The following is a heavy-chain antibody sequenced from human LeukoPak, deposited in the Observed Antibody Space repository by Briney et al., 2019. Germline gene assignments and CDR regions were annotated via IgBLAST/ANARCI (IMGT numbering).Heavy chain of an antibody. CDR3: ARGRYMDV. Sequence: ASVKVSCKTSGYIFIDYVVSWVRQAPGQGLEWMGWMNPKSGDTGYVQKFQGRITITRDSSISTVYMELSSLRSEDTALYYCARGRYMDVWDKGTTVTVSS. CDR2: MNPKSGDT. J-gene: IGHJ6*03. CDR1: GYIFIDYV. V-gene: IGHV1-8*02.